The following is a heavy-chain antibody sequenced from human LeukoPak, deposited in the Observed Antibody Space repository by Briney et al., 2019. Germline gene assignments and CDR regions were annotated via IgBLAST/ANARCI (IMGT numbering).Heavy chain of an antibody. Sequence: GGSLRLSCAASGFTFSSCWMTWVRQVPGKGLEWVANINQDGSEKNYVDSVKGRFTISRDNAKNSLYLQMNSLRAEDTAVYYCATRTIGAPGTDYWGQGTLVTVSS. CDR3: ATRTIGAPGTDY. V-gene: IGHV3-7*01. CDR2: INQDGSEK. CDR1: GFTFSSCW. D-gene: IGHD6-13*01. J-gene: IGHJ4*02.